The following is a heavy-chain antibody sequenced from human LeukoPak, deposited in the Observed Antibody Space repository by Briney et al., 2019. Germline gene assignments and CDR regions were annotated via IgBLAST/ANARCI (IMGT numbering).Heavy chain of an antibody. J-gene: IGHJ5*02. V-gene: IGHV4-31*03. CDR3: ARDSLNNWFDP. CDR1: GGSISSGGYY. Sequence: PSQTLSLTCTVSGGSISSGGYYWSWIRQHPGKGLEWIGYVYYSGSTYYNPSLKSRVTISVDTSKNQFSLKLSSVTAADTAVYYCARDSLNNWFDPWGQGTLVTVSS. CDR2: VYYSGST.